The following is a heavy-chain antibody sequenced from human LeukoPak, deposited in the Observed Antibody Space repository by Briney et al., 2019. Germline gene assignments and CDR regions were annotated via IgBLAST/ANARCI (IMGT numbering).Heavy chain of an antibody. V-gene: IGHV3-21*01. Sequence: PGGSLRLSCAASGFTFSTSTMNWVRQAPGTGLEWVASISSSNDYIYYADSVKGRFTISRDNAKNSLYLQMNSLRAEDTAVYYCVRIPNSAGFPNWFDPWGPGTLVTVSS. J-gene: IGHJ5*02. CDR1: GFTFSTST. D-gene: IGHD6-19*01. CDR2: ISSSNDYI. CDR3: VRIPNSAGFPNWFDP.